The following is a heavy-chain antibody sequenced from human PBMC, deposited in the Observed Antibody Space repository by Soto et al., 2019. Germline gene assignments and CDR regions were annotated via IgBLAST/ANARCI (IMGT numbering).Heavy chain of an antibody. CDR1: GFTFSSFV. J-gene: IGHJ4*02. V-gene: IGHV3-30*04. D-gene: IGHD3-3*01. CDR2: LSYDGSNK. Sequence: QVQLVESGGGVVQPGRSLGLSCAASGFTFSSFVMHWVRQAPGKGLEWVAALSYDGSNKNYADSVKGRFTISRDNSMXTLYLQMNSLRTEDTAVYYCVRDGPRITIYGYGDYWGQGTLVTVSS. CDR3: VRDGPRITIYGYGDY.